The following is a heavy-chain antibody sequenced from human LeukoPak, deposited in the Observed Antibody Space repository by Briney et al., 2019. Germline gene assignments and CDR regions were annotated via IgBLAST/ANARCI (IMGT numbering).Heavy chain of an antibody. CDR2: ISYDGSNK. V-gene: IGHV3-30*09. J-gene: IGHJ6*02. CDR1: GFTFSTST. D-gene: IGHD3-22*01. Sequence: PGGSLRLSCAASGFTFSTSTMHWVRQAPGKGLEWVAVISYDGSNKFYAYSVKGRFAISRDNSKNTLYLQMNSLRGYDSAVYYCARPLSNGYFHDSGGYYPYAMDVWGQGTTVTVSS. CDR3: ARPLSNGYFHDSGGYYPYAMDV.